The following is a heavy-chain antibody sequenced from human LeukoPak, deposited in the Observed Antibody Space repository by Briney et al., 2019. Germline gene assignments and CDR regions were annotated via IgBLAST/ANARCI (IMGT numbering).Heavy chain of an antibody. CDR1: GGSISSSPYY. CDR3: ARGFGYGSGSHYNVEIWFDP. V-gene: IGHV4-39*01. Sequence: SETLSLTCTVSGGSISSSPYYWGWIRQPPGKGLEWIGSFYYSGSTDYNPSLKTRVTISVDTSKNQFSLKLSSVTAADTAVYYCARGFGYGSGSHYNVEIWFDPWGQGTQVTVSS. J-gene: IGHJ5*02. CDR2: FYYSGST. D-gene: IGHD3-10*01.